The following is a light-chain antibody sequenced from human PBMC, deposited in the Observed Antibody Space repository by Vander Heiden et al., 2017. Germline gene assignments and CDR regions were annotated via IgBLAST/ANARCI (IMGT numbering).Light chain of an antibody. CDR3: AAWDDSLSGRHVV. CDR1: SSNIGSNY. V-gene: IGLV1-47*01. CDR2: RNN. Sequence: QSVLTQPPSASGTPGQRVTISCSGSSSNIGSNYVYWYQQHPGTAPKLLIYRNNQRPSGVPDRFSGSKSGTSASLAISGLRFEDEADYYCAAWDDSLSGRHVVFGGGTKLTVL. J-gene: IGLJ2*01.